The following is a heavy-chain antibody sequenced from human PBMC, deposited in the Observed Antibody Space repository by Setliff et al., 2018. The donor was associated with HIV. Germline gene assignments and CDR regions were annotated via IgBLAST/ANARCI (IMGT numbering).Heavy chain of an antibody. CDR2: IYYSGST. J-gene: IGHJ4*02. CDR3: ARDPRPANYRLLWYFDF. V-gene: IGHV4-59*11. D-gene: IGHD2-2*01. CDR1: GGSISSHY. Sequence: SETLSLTCTVSGGSISSHYWSWIRQPPGKGLEWIGYIYYSGSTSYKPSLKSRVTISVDPYKNQLSLRLTSVTAAGTAVYYCARDPRPANYRLLWYFDFGGQGTLVTVSS.